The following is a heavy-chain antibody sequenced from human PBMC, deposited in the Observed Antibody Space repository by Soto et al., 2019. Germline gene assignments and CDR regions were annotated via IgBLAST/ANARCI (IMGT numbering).Heavy chain of an antibody. Sequence: EVQLVESGGGLVQPGGSLRLSCEASGFTFRNYDMHWVRQGTGKGLEWVSGISAAGDPDYADSVEGRFTISRENAQISSFLQMNSLRVGDTAGYYCARTDRDSYGLEDWGQGTTVIVSS. CDR2: ISAAGDP. CDR3: ARTDRDSYGLED. CDR1: GFTFRNYD. V-gene: IGHV3-13*05. J-gene: IGHJ6*02.